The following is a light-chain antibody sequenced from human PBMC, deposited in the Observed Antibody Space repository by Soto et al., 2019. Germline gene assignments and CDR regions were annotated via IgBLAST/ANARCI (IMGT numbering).Light chain of an antibody. CDR3: QQYNNWLTWT. CDR1: QSVSSN. Sequence: DIVMTKSPATLSVSPGERATLSCRASQSVSSNLAWYQQKPGQAPRLLIYGASTRATGIPARFSGSGSGTEFTLTISSLQSEDFAVYYCQQYNNWLTWTFGQGTKVDI. CDR2: GAS. V-gene: IGKV3-15*01. J-gene: IGKJ1*01.